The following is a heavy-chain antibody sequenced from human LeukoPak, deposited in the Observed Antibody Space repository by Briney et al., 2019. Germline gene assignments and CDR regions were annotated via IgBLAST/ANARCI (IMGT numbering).Heavy chain of an antibody. D-gene: IGHD3-16*01. CDR1: GFTFSSYA. V-gene: IGHV3-23*01. CDR3: ASPENPITAGY. Sequence: GGSLRLSCAASGFTFSSYAMSWVRQAPGKGLEWVSAIRGTGGGTNYGDSVKGRFTISRDNSKNTLYLQMNSLRAEDTAVYYCASPENPITAGYWGQGTLVTVSS. J-gene: IGHJ4*02. CDR2: IRGTGGGT.